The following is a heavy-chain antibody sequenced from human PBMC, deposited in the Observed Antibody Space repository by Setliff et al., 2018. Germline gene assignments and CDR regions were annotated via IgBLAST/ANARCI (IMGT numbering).Heavy chain of an antibody. D-gene: IGHD2-8*01. J-gene: IGHJ4*02. Sequence: ASVKVSCKASGYTLTSSGVTWVRQAPGQGLEWMGWISTYTGNTNYAQKLQGRVTMTTDTSTNTAYMELRSLTSDDTAVYYCSRLVRYCTTTTCQRASGAEVWGQGTLVTVSS. CDR1: GYTLTSSG. CDR3: SRLVRYCTTTTCQRASGAEV. V-gene: IGHV1-18*01. CDR2: ISTYTGNT.